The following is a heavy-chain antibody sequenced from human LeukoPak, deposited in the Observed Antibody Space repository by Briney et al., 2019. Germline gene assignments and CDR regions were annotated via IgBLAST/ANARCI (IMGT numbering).Heavy chain of an antibody. D-gene: IGHD3-10*01. Sequence: GASVKVSCKASGYTFTSYGITWVRQAPGQGLEWMGWISAYNGNTKYAQKLQGRVTLTTDTSTSTAYMELMNLRSDDTAVYYCARDASGSPDRSDYWGQGTLVTVSS. CDR2: ISAYNGNT. V-gene: IGHV1-18*01. J-gene: IGHJ4*02. CDR3: ARDASGSPDRSDY. CDR1: GYTFTSYG.